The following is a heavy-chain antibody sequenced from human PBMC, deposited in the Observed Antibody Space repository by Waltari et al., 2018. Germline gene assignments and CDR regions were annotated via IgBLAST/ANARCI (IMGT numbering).Heavy chain of an antibody. D-gene: IGHD3-10*01. Sequence: QLQLQESGPGLVKPSETLSLTCPVSGGSISSSSYYWGWIRQPPGKGLEWIGSIYYSGSPYDTPSLKRRVTRSVDTSKNQFSLRRGSVTAADTAVYYCATPSYYGSGSYPCDLWGRGTLVTVSS. J-gene: IGHJ2*01. CDR3: ATPSYYGSGSYPCDL. V-gene: IGHV4-39*01. CDR1: GGSISSSSYY. CDR2: IYYSGSP.